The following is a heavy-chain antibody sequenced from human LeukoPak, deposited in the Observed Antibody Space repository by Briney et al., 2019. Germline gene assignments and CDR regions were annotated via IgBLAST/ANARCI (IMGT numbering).Heavy chain of an antibody. J-gene: IGHJ4*02. Sequence: PGASVKVSCKASGYTFTGYYMHWVRQATGQGLEWMGIINPSGGSTSYAQKFQGRVTMTRDMSTSTVYMELSSLRSEDTAVYYCAAERNDYGGNSWVFDYWGQGTLVTVSS. CDR2: INPSGGST. CDR1: GYTFTGYY. CDR3: AAERNDYGGNSWVFDY. V-gene: IGHV1-46*01. D-gene: IGHD4-23*01.